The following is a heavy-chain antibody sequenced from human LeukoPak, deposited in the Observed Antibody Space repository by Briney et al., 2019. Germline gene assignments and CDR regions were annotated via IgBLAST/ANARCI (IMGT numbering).Heavy chain of an antibody. D-gene: IGHD2-21*02. CDR3: AREEREYCGGDCNDAFDI. Sequence: SVKVSCKASGGTFSSYAISWVRQAPGQGLEWMGGITPIFGTANYAQKFQGRVTITADESTSTAYMELSSLRSEDTAVYYCAREEREYCGGDCNDAFDIWGQGTMVTVSS. J-gene: IGHJ3*02. CDR2: ITPIFGTA. V-gene: IGHV1-69*13. CDR1: GGTFSSYA.